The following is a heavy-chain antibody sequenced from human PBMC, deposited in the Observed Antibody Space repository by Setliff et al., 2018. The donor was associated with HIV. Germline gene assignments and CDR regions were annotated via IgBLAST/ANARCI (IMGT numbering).Heavy chain of an antibody. V-gene: IGHV3-33*01. CDR3: AREGIAAAGSYSYGFGQIDY. CDR2: IRYDGSQK. Sequence: GGSLRLSCAASVFTFNNYGMNWVRQAPGKGLEWVAFIRYDGSQKYYVDSVKGRFTISRDNSKNTLYLQMNTLRAEDTAVYYCAREGIAAAGSYSYGFGQIDYWGQGTLVTVSS. D-gene: IGHD6-13*01. J-gene: IGHJ4*02. CDR1: VFTFNNYG.